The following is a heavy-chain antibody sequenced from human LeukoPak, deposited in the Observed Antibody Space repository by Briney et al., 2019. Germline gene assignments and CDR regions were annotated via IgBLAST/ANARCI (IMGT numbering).Heavy chain of an antibody. J-gene: IGHJ4*02. CDR3: ARDRLRVYSGSPEVGIFDY. D-gene: IGHD1-26*01. Sequence: GGSLRLSCAASGFTFSSYSMNWIRQAPGKGLEWVSYISSSGSTIYYADSVKGRFTISRDNAKNSLYLQMNSLRAEDTAVYYCARDRLRVYSGSPEVGIFDYWGQGTLVTVSS. CDR1: GFTFSSYS. V-gene: IGHV3-48*04. CDR2: ISSSGSTI.